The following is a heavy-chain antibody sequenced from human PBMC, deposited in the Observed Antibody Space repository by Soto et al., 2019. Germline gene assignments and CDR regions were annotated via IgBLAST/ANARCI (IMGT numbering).Heavy chain of an antibody. CDR2: IKQDGGEE. V-gene: IGHV3-7*05. J-gene: IGHJ4*02. D-gene: IGHD6-13*01. Sequence: EVQLEESGGGLVQPGGSLRLSCAVSGFTFSNYWMSWVRQAPGKGLEWVAKIKQDGGEEYYEDSVKGRFTLARDNARNSVYLQINSLRAEDTAGYYCVGDWSSRWQPIFDYWGQGTLLTVSS. CDR1: GFTFSNYW. CDR3: VGDWSSRWQPIFDY.